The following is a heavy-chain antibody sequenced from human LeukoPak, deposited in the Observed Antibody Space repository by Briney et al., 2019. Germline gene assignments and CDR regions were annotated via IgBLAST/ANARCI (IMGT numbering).Heavy chain of an antibody. CDR2: VYYTGST. V-gene: IGHV4-59*01. CDR1: GGSINSYY. J-gene: IGHJ3*01. CDR3: ARISSSNWYNERGAFDV. Sequence: SETLSLTCTVSGGSINSYYWSWVRQPPGKVLEWIGFVYYTGSTNYSPSLKSRVTISVDTSKNQFSLKLRSVTAADTAVYYCARISSSNWYNERGAFDVWGQGTMVTVSS. D-gene: IGHD6-13*01.